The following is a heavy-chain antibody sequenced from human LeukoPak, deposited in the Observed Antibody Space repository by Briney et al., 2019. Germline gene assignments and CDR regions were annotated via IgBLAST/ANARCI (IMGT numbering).Heavy chain of an antibody. D-gene: IGHD7-27*01. J-gene: IGHJ4*02. CDR3: ARAYPLGIVDY. CDR1: GYSISSGYY. V-gene: IGHV4-38-2*02. CDR2: IYQSGST. Sequence: PSETLSLTCTLPGYSISSGYYWGWIRQPPGKGLEWIGSIYQSGSTYYNPTLKSRVTISVDTSKMQFSLKRSSVTATDTSVYYCARAYPLGIVDYWGQGTLVTVSS.